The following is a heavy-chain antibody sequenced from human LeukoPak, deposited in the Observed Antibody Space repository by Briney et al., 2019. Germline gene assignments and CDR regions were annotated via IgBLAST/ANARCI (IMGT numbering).Heavy chain of an antibody. CDR1: GGSISSGGYS. CDR3: ARVELGDGEIDP. D-gene: IGHD3-16*01. CDR2: IYHSGST. V-gene: IGHV4-30-2*01. Sequence: TPSETLSLTCAVSGGSISSGGYSWSWIRQPPGKGLEWIGYIYHSGSTYYNPSLKSRVTISVDRSKNQFSLKLSSVTAADTAVYYCARVELGDGEIDPWGQGTLVTVSS. J-gene: IGHJ5*02.